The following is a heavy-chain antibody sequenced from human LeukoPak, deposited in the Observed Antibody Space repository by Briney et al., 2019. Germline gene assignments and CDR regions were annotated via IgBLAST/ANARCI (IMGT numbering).Heavy chain of an antibody. CDR3: AREGRFLEWLSPDY. CDR1: GFTFSSYW. V-gene: IGHV3-7*05. J-gene: IGHJ4*02. Sequence: HPGGSLRLSCAASGFTFSSYWMSWVRQAPGKGLEWVANIKQGGSEKYYVDSVKGRFTISRDNAKNSLYLQMNSLRAEDTAVYYCAREGRFLEWLSPDYWGQGTLVTVSS. D-gene: IGHD3-3*01. CDR2: IKQGGSEK.